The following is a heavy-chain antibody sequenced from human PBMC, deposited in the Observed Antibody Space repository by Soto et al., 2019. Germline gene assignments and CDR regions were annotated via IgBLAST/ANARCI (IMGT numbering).Heavy chain of an antibody. CDR3: ARGGSGWYPFDY. CDR1: AFSFSNYA. CDR2: VSAGGDDI. D-gene: IGHD6-19*01. J-gene: IGHJ4*02. Sequence: GGSLRLSCVGSAFSFSNYAMSWLRQTPGKGLEWISSVSAGGDDIHYAESVKGRFTISRDNSKATLFLQMNSVKADDTATYYCARGGSGWYPFDYWGQGTLVTVS. V-gene: IGHV3-23*01.